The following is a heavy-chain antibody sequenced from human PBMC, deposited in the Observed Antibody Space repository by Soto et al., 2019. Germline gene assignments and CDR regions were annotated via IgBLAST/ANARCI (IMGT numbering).Heavy chain of an antibody. D-gene: IGHD2-2*01. Sequence: KFQGRVTLTTDTSTSTAYMELRSLRSDDTAVYYCARDQQSFDYWGQGTLVTVSS. CDR3: ARDQQSFDY. V-gene: IGHV1-18*01. J-gene: IGHJ4*02.